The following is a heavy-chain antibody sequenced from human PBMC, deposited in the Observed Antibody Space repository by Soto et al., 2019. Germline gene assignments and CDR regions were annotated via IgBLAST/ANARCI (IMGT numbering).Heavy chain of an antibody. CDR2: INTDGSTA. J-gene: IGHJ6*02. CDR1: GFTFSTYW. CDR3: GREKDLPYYYYGVDV. V-gene: IGHV3-74*01. Sequence: GGSLRLSCAASGFTFSTYWMHWVRQAPGKGLGWVSRINTDGSTASYADSVKGRFTIFRDNAKNTLYLQMNSLSAEDAAVYYCGREKDLPYYYYGVDVWGQGTTVTVSS.